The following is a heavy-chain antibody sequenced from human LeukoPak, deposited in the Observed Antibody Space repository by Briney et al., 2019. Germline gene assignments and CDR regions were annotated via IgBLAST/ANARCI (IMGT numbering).Heavy chain of an antibody. D-gene: IGHD3-3*01. Sequence: PSEALSLTCSVSGGSISSGTYFWSWIRQPAGKGLEWIGRIYTSGSTNYNPSLKSRVTISVDTSKNQFSLKLSSVTAADTAVYYCAREGRITIFGVAPWGKGTTVTVSS. J-gene: IGHJ6*04. CDR1: GGSISSGTYF. V-gene: IGHV4-61*02. CDR3: AREGRITIFGVAP. CDR2: IYTSGST.